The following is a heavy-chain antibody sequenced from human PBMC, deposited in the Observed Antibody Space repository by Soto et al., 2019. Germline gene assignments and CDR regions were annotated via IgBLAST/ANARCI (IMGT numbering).Heavy chain of an antibody. Sequence: QVQLVESGVGVVQPGRSLRLSCAASGFTFSSYGMHWVRQAPGKGLEWVAVISYDGSNKYYADSVKGRFTISRDNSKNTLYLQMNSLRAEDTAVYYCAKDLGHGGRGAFDIWGQGTMVTVSS. CDR2: ISYDGSNK. CDR1: GFTFSSYG. J-gene: IGHJ3*02. V-gene: IGHV3-30*18. CDR3: AKDLGHGGRGAFDI. D-gene: IGHD7-27*01.